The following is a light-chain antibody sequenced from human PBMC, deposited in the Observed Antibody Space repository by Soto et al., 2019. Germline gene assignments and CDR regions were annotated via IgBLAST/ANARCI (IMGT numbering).Light chain of an antibody. CDR3: SSFTSSSTLRV. CDR2: EVN. J-gene: IGLJ3*02. Sequence: QSALTQPASVSGSPGQSITISCSGAYNLVSWYQQHPGKAPKLMIFEVNKRPSGVSNRFSGSKSGSTASLTISGLQAEDEADYYCSSFTSSSTLRVFGGGTKVTVL. CDR1: YNL. V-gene: IGLV2-14*02.